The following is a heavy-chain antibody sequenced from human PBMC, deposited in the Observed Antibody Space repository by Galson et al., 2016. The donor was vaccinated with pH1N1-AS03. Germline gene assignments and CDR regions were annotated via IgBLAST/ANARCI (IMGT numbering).Heavy chain of an antibody. CDR2: IWHDGSEK. V-gene: IGHV3-33*01. J-gene: IGHJ2*01. D-gene: IGHD3-16*02. Sequence: SLRLSCAASGSTFSSHGMHWVRQTPGKGLEWVAVIWHDGSEKYYADSVKGRFTTSRDNSKNTLYLQMNSLRAEDTAVYYCARDRHYYDYIWGTYRYDWYFDLWGRGTLVTVSS. CDR3: ARDRHYYDYIWGTYRYDWYFDL. CDR1: GSTFSSHG.